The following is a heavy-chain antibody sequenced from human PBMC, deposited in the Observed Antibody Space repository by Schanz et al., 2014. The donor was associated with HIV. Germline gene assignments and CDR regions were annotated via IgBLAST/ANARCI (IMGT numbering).Heavy chain of an antibody. J-gene: IGHJ6*02. CDR1: GLTSSRTG. D-gene: IGHD3-10*01. CDR3: AKGNYGSGSYFIPSYYYFSLYV. V-gene: IGHV3-30*18. CDR2: ISYDGSNK. Sequence: QVQLVESGGGVVQPGRSLRLSCAASGLTSSRTGMHWVRQAPGKGLEWVAVISYDGSNKYYADSVKGRFTISRDNSKNTLYLQMNSLRAEDTAVYYCAKGNYGSGSYFIPSYYYFSLYVWGQGTTVTVSS.